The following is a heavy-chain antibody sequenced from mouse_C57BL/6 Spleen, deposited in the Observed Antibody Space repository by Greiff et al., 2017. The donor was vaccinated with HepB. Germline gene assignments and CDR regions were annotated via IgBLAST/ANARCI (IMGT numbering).Heavy chain of an antibody. Sequence: QVQLKQPGAELVRPGSSVKLSCKASGYTFTSYWMHWVKQRPIQGLEWIGNIDPSDSETHYNQKFKDKATLTVDKSSSTAYMQLSSLTSEDSAVYYCARAYFDYYGSLYYYAMDYWGQGTSVTVSS. V-gene: IGHV1-52*01. CDR3: ARAYFDYYGSLYYYAMDY. J-gene: IGHJ4*01. CDR2: IDPSDSET. D-gene: IGHD1-1*01. CDR1: GYTFTSYW.